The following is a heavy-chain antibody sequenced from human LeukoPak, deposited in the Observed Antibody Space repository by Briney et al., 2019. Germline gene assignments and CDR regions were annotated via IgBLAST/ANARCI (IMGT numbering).Heavy chain of an antibody. CDR1: GGSISSYY. Sequence: SETLSLTCTVSGGSISSYYWSWIRQPPGKGLEWIGYIYDSGSTNYNPSLKSRVTISVDTSKNQFSLKLSSVTAADTAVYYCARDGEVLSSSWFWFDPWGQGTLVTVSS. CDR3: ARDGEVLSSSWFWFDP. J-gene: IGHJ5*02. CDR2: IYDSGST. D-gene: IGHD6-13*01. V-gene: IGHV4-59*12.